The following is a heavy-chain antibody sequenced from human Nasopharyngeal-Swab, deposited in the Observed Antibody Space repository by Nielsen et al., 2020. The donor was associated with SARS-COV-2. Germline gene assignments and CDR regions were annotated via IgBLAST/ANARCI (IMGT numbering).Heavy chain of an antibody. Sequence: GGSLRLSCAASGFTFSGYGMHWVRQAPGKGLEWVAVISYDGSNKYYADSVKGRFTISRDNSKNTLYLQMNSLRAEDTAVYHCAKANTRDFDYWGQGTLVTVSS. CDR2: ISYDGSNK. CDR3: AKANTRDFDY. CDR1: GFTFSGYG. J-gene: IGHJ4*02. V-gene: IGHV3-30*18.